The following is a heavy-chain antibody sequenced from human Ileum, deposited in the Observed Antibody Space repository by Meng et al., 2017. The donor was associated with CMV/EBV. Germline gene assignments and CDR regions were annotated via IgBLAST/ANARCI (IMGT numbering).Heavy chain of an antibody. CDR2: IIPMFGPA. Sequence: ASVKVSCKASGGPFSSYAISWVRQAPGQGLDWMGGIIPMFGPANYAQKFQGRVTITTDESTSTASMELSSLRSEDTAVDYCARRDDIVVVPADTYYYYYGMDVWGQGTTVTVSS. J-gene: IGHJ6*02. CDR1: GGPFSSYA. D-gene: IGHD2-2*01. V-gene: IGHV1-69*05. CDR3: ARRDDIVVVPADTYYYYYGMDV.